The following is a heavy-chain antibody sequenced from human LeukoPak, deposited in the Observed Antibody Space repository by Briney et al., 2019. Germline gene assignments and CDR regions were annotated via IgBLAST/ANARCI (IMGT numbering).Heavy chain of an antibody. CDR2: IFPRDSDT. J-gene: IGHJ4*02. D-gene: IGHD3-10*01. CDR1: GYSFTNYW. Sequence: GESLKISCKGSGYSFTNYWIGWVRQMPGKGLEWMGIIFPRDSDTRYSPSFQGQATISADRSISTAYLQWSSLKASDTAMYYCARAPSLVRGVRFDYWGQGTLVTVSS. CDR3: ARAPSLVRGVRFDY. V-gene: IGHV5-51*01.